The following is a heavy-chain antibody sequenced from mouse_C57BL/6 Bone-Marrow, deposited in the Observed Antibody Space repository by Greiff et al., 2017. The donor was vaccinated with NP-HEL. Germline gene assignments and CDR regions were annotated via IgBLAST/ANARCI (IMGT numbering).Heavy chain of an antibody. J-gene: IGHJ1*03. CDR2: FYPGSGSI. CDR1: GYTFTEYT. D-gene: IGHD1-1*01. V-gene: IGHV1-62-2*01. Sequence: QVQLQQSGAELVTPGASVKLSCKASGYTFTEYTIHWVKQRSGQGLEWIGWFYPGSGSIKYNEKFKDKATLTADKSSSTVYMELSRLTSEDSAVYFCARHEGLYYYGSSFWYFDVWGTGTTVTVSS. CDR3: ARHEGLYYYGSSFWYFDV.